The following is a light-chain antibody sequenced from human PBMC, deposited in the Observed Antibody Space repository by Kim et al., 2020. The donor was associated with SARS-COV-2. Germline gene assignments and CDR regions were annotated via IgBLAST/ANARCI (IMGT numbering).Light chain of an antibody. Sequence: DIQMTQSPSSLSASVGDRVTITCRTSQNINSHLNWYHQKPGRAPKLLIYAASTLQGGVPSRFSGSGSETDFTLTICSLQPEDLSTCFYQQTYMDPVTFGPRTKVDSK. CDR3: QQTYMDPVT. J-gene: IGKJ3*01. CDR2: AAS. CDR1: QNINSH. V-gene: IGKV1-39*01.